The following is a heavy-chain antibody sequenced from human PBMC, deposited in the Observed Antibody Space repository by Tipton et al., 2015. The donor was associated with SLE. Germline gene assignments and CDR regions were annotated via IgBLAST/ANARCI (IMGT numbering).Heavy chain of an antibody. V-gene: IGHV4-39*07. D-gene: IGHD5-18*01. CDR1: GFTVSSNY. CDR2: IYYSGST. Sequence: LRLSCAASGFTVSSNYMSWVRQAPGKGLEWVGSIYYSGSTYYNPSLKSRVTISVDTSKNQFSLKLSSVTAADTAVYYCAREERGIQLWSFDYWGQGTLVTVSS. CDR3: AREERGIQLWSFDY. J-gene: IGHJ4*02.